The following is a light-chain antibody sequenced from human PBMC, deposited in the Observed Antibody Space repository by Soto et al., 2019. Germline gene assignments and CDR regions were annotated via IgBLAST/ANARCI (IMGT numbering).Light chain of an antibody. Sequence: DIVMIQSPLSLPVTPGEPASISCRSSQSLLHSNGYNYLDWYLQKPGQSPQLLIYLGSNRASGVPDRFSGRGSGTDFRLKISRVEAEDVGVYYCMQALQTPWAFGQGTKVEIE. CDR1: QSLLHSNGYNY. J-gene: IGKJ1*01. CDR2: LGS. CDR3: MQALQTPWA. V-gene: IGKV2-28*01.